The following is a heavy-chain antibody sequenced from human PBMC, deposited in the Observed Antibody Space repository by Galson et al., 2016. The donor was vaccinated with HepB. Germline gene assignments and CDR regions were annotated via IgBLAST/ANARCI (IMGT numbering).Heavy chain of an antibody. CDR3: ARMGSGNYLFDY. J-gene: IGHJ4*02. CDR1: GSSLSSSGVG. Sequence: PALVKPTQTLTLTCTFSGSSLSSSGVGVGWIRQSPGKALEWLARIDWDDDKFYSTSLKTRLSISKDTSKNQVVLTMTNMDPVDTATYFCARMGSGNYLFDYWGQGILVTVSS. CDR2: IDWDDDK. V-gene: IGHV2-70*04. D-gene: IGHD1-26*01.